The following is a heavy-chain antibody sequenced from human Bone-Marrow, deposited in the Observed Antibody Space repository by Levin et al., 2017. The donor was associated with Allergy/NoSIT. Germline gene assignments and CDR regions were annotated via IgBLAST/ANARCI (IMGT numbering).Heavy chain of an antibody. J-gene: IGHJ4*02. V-gene: IGHV3-30*18. D-gene: IGHD6-25*01. CDR2: TSHDGSNT. CDR3: AKKQRLTFFDY. CDR1: GFIFSNFG. Sequence: HPGGSLRLSCTASGFIFSNFGLHWVRQAPGKGLEWVASTSHDGSNTYYTDSVRGRFTISRDNSKNTVYLQMNSLRREDTALYYCAKKQRLTFFDYWGQGTLVTVSS.